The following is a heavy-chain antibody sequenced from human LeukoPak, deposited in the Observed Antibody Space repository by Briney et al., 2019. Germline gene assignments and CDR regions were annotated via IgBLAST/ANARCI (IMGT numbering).Heavy chain of an antibody. CDR2: IGVSASTI. CDR1: GFTFSDYY. J-gene: IGHJ4*02. D-gene: IGHD2-2*01. CDR3: AREYCSTTSCYLTD. V-gene: IGHV3-11*01. Sequence: GGSLRLSCAASGFTFSDYYMSWVRQAPGKGLEWVSYIGVSASTIYYADSVKGRFTVSRDNAENSLYLRMNSLRAEDTAVYYCAREYCSTTSCYLTDWGQGTLVTVSS.